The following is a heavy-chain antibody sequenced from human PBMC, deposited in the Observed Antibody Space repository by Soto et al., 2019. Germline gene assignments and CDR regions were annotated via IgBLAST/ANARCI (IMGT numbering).Heavy chain of an antibody. V-gene: IGHV3-23*01. CDR2: IRGSGDRT. Sequence: EVQLLASGGGLIQPGGSLRLSCAASGFIFSSYAMSWVRQAPGKGLDWVSLIRGSGDRTYYADSVKGRFTISRDNSRNTLFLQMNNLSAEDTDVYYCAKDRDCSRSYCYDAFDIWGQGTMVTVSS. D-gene: IGHD2-15*01. CDR1: GFIFSSYA. J-gene: IGHJ3*02. CDR3: AKDRDCSRSYCYDAFDI.